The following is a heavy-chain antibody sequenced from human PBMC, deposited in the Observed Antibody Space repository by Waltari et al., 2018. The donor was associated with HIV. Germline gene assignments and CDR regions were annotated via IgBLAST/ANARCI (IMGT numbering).Heavy chain of an antibody. CDR3: ATAQICSTSSCYDY. CDR1: GYTLPELS. CDR2: FGPEDAET. D-gene: IGHD2-2*01. J-gene: IGHJ4*02. Sequence: QVQLVQSGAEVKKPGASVKVSCKVSGYTLPELSMHWVRQAPGKGLEWLGGFGPEDAETIYAQKFHGRVTMAEDTSRDTAYMELSSLRSEDTALYYCATAQICSTSSCYDYWGQGTLVTVSS. V-gene: IGHV1-24*01.